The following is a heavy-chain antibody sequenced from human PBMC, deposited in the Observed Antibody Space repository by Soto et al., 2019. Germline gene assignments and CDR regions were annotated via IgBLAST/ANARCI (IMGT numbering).Heavy chain of an antibody. Sequence: EVQLLESGGGLVQPGGSLRLSCVASGFTFTHYSMSWVRPAPGKGLVLVSAISGPGGATFYAVAVKGRFTISRDNSKNTLFLQMNSLRDEDMHLYYCAKDGERYSYAYHFDNCGHGTLVTVSS. J-gene: IGHJ4*01. V-gene: IGHV3-23*01. CDR1: GFTFTHYS. CDR3: AKDGERYSYAYHFDN. CDR2: ISGPGGAT. D-gene: IGHD5-18*01.